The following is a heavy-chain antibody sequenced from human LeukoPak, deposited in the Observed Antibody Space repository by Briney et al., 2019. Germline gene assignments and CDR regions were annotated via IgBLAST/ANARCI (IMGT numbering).Heavy chain of an antibody. CDR1: GFTFSSYS. D-gene: IGHD3-22*01. V-gene: IGHV3-21*01. CDR2: ISSSSSYI. CDR3: ARAYYYDSSGYPYYFDY. J-gene: IGHJ4*02. Sequence: KAGGSLRLSCAASGFTFSSYSMNWVRQAPGKGLEWVSSISSSSSYIYYADSVKGRFTISRDNAKNSLYLQMNSLRAEDTAAYYCARAYYYDSSGYPYYFDYWGQGTLVTVSS.